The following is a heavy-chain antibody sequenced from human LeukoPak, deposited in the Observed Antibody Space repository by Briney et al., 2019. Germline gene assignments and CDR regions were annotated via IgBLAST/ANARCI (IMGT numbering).Heavy chain of an antibody. CDR2: ISAYNGNT. Sequence: ASVKVSCKASGYTFTSYGISWVRQAPGQGLEWMGWISAYNGNTNYAQKLQGRVTMTTDTSTSTAYMELRSLRSDDTAVYYCARDHYYDSSGYAEFDYWGQGTLVTVSS. CDR3: ARDHYYDSSGYAEFDY. J-gene: IGHJ4*02. CDR1: GYTFTSYG. D-gene: IGHD3-22*01. V-gene: IGHV1-18*01.